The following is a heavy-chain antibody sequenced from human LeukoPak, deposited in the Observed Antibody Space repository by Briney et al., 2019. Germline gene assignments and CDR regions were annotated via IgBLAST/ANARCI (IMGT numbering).Heavy chain of an antibody. Sequence: ASVKVSCKASGYTFTSYAMHWVRQAPGQGLEWMGWISAYNGNTNYAQKLQGRVTMTTDTSTSTAYMELRSLRSDDTAVYYCARDSATGYSEDWFDPWGQGTLVTVSS. CDR1: GYTFTSYA. CDR3: ARDSATGYSEDWFDP. J-gene: IGHJ5*02. D-gene: IGHD6-13*01. CDR2: ISAYNGNT. V-gene: IGHV1-18*01.